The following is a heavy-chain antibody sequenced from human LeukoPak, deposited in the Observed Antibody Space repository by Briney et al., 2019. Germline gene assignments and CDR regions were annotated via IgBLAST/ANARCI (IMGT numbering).Heavy chain of an antibody. CDR3: ATQNTMVAFDS. CDR1: GYTFTGYY. V-gene: IGHV1-2*02. D-gene: IGHD3-10*01. Sequence: ASVKVSRKASGYTFTGYYMHWVRQAPGQGLERMGWINPNSGGTNYAQKFQGRVTMTRDTSISTAYMELSRLTSDDTAVYYCATQNTMVAFDSWGQGTLVTVFS. CDR2: INPNSGGT. J-gene: IGHJ4*02.